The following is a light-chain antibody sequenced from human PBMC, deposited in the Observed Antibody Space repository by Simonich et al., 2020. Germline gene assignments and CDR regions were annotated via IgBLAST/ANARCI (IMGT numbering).Light chain of an antibody. CDR2: DDS. V-gene: IGLV3-21*03. J-gene: IGLJ3*02. CDR3: QVWDSSSDHPV. CDR1: NFGRKS. Sequence: SYVLTQPPSVSVAPGKTARITCGGTNFGRKSVPWYQQKPGQAPVLVVYDDSNRPSGIPERCSGSNSGNTATLTISRVEAGDEADYYCQVWDSSSDHPVFGGGTKLTVL.